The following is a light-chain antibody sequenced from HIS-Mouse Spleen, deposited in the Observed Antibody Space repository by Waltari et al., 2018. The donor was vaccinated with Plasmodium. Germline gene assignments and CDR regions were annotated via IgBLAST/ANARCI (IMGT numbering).Light chain of an antibody. Sequence: EIVLTQSPATLSLSPGERATLSGRASQSFSSDLAWYQQKPGQAPRILNYDASNRATGIPSRFSGSGSGTDFTLTSSSLEPEDFALYYCQQRSNWPPTFGQGTRLEIK. CDR2: DAS. V-gene: IGKV3-11*01. J-gene: IGKJ5*01. CDR3: QQRSNWPPT. CDR1: QSFSSD.